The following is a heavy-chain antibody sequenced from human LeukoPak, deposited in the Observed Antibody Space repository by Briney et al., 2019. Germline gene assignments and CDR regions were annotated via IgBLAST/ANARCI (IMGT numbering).Heavy chain of an antibody. V-gene: IGHV4-31*03. D-gene: IGHD3-22*01. CDR3: ARDHYYDSL. Sequence: SETLSLTCTVPGGSISSGGYYWSWISQHPGKGLEWIGYVYYSGSTYYNPSLKSRVTISVDTSKNQFSLKLSSVTAADTAVYYCARDHYYDSLWGQGTLVTVSS. CDR2: VYYSGST. CDR1: GGSISSGGYY. J-gene: IGHJ4*02.